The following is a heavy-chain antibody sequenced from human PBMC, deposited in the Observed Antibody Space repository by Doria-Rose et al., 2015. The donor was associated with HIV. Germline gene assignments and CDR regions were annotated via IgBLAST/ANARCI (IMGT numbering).Heavy chain of an antibody. CDR1: GVSLSSPGMG. J-gene: IGHJ4*02. V-gene: IGHV2-26*01. CDR2: PFSDDER. CDR3: ARIKSSRWYHKYYFDF. Sequence: QVQLVQSGPVLVKPTETLTLTCTVSGVSLSSPGMGVSWIRQPPGQALEWLANPFSDDERSYKTSLKSRLTISRGTSKSQVVLTMTDMDPVDTATYYCARIKSSRWYHKYYFDFWGQGTLVIVSA. D-gene: IGHD6-13*01.